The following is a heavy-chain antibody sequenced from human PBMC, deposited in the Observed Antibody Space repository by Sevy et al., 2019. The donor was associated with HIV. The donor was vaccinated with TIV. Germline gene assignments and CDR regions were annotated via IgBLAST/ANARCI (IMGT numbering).Heavy chain of an antibody. V-gene: IGHV3-23*01. Sequence: GGSLRLSCEVPASTFSSYAMSWVRQAPGKGLEWVSAISRVGDNPYYADSVKGRFTISRDNSKNTLYLQMNSLRGDDTAVYYCAKQPDYWGRGTLVTVSS. J-gene: IGHJ4*02. CDR3: AKQPDY. CDR1: ASTFSSYA. CDR2: ISRVGDNP.